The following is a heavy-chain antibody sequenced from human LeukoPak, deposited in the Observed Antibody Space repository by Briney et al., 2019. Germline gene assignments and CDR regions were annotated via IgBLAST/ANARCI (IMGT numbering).Heavy chain of an antibody. D-gene: IGHD3-22*01. CDR1: GFTFSTYA. CDR2: ISYDGSNK. Sequence: GRSLRLSCAASGFTFSTYAMHWVRQAPGKGLEWVAAISYDGSNKNYADSVKGRLTISRDNSKNTLYLQMNSLRAEDTAVYYCAKLLYYYDSSQPYWGQGTLVTVSS. CDR3: AKLLYYYDSSQPY. J-gene: IGHJ4*02. V-gene: IGHV3-30*04.